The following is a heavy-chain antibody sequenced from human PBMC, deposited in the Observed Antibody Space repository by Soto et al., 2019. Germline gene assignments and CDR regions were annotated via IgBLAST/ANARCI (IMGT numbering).Heavy chain of an antibody. D-gene: IGHD3-10*01. CDR1: GGSISSYY. V-gene: IGHV4-59*08. Sequence: PSETLSLTCTVAGGSISSYYCSWIRQPPGKGLEWIGYIYYSGSTNYNPSLKSRVTISVDTSKNQFSLKLSSVTAADTAVYYCARNYGPGYTFDYWGQGTLVTVSS. CDR2: IYYSGST. J-gene: IGHJ4*02. CDR3: ARNYGPGYTFDY.